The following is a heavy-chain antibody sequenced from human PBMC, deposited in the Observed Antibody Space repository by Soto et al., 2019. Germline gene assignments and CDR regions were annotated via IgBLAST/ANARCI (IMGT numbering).Heavy chain of an antibody. CDR1: GFTFSDHY. V-gene: IGHV3-11*06. Sequence: GGSLRLSCAASGFTFSDHYMSWIRQAPGKGLEWIGYSSNSGSFTRYADSVKGRFSISRDNAKNSLYLQINSLRGDDTATYYCVSAGDKYNLLDYSGQGTQVTVSS. CDR2: SSNSGSFT. D-gene: IGHD1-1*01. CDR3: VSAGDKYNLLDY. J-gene: IGHJ4*02.